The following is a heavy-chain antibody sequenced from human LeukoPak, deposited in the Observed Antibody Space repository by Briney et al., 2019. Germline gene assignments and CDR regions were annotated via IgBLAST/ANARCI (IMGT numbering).Heavy chain of an antibody. V-gene: IGHV3-15*01. CDR3: TTQHSIFGVVIADY. J-gene: IGHJ4*02. Sequence: GGSLRLSCAASGFTFSDAWMSWVRQAPGKGLEWIGRIKSKTNGATTDYIAPVKGRFTISRDDSQNMVYLYMNSLKTEDTAIYYCTTQHSIFGVVIADYWGQGTLVIVSP. D-gene: IGHD3-3*01. CDR1: GFTFSDAW. CDR2: IKSKTNGATT.